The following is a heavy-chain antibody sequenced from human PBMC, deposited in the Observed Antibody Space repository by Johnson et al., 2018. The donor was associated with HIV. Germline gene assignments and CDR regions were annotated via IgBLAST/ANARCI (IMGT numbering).Heavy chain of an antibody. CDR2: IYSGGST. CDR1: GFTVSSNY. J-gene: IGHJ3*02. Sequence: VQVVESGGGLVQPGGSLRLSCAASGFTVSSNYMSWVRQAPGKGLEWVSVIYSGGSTYYADSVKGRFTISRDNSKNTLHLQMNSLRTEDTAVYYCVRGRISTVVVDLRGGGFDIWGQGTLVTVSS. CDR3: VRGRISTVVVDLRGGGFDI. D-gene: IGHD2-2*01. V-gene: IGHV3-66*01.